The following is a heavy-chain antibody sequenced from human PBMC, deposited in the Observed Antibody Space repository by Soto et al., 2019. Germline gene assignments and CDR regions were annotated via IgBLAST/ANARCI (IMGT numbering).Heavy chain of an antibody. D-gene: IGHD3-10*01. CDR2: MSYDGSNK. V-gene: IGHV3-33*01. Sequence: QVQLVESGGGVVQPGKSLRLSCAASGFIFRSYGMHWVRQAPGKGLEWVAVMSYDGSNKYYADSVKGRFTISRDNSKNTLYLQMNSLRAEDTAVYYCARDSGDYYGLDVWGQGTTVTVSS. CDR1: GFIFRSYG. J-gene: IGHJ6*02. CDR3: ARDSGDYYGLDV.